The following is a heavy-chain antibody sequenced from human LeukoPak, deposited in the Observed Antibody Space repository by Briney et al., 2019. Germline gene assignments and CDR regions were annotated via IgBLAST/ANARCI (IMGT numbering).Heavy chain of an antibody. CDR2: IYYSGST. V-gene: IGHV4-61*08. J-gene: IGHJ5*02. CDR1: GGSISSGGYY. CDR3: ARVDQLLSGWFDP. D-gene: IGHD2-2*01. Sequence: PSETLSLTCTVSGGSISSGGYYWSWIRQPPGKGLEWIGYIYYSGSTNYNPSLKSRVTISVDTSKNQFSLKLSSVTAADTAVYYCARVDQLLSGWFDPWGQGTLVAVSS.